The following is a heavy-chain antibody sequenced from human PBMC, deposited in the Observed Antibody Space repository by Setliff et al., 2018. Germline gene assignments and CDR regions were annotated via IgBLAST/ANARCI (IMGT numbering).Heavy chain of an antibody. D-gene: IGHD2-15*01. CDR1: GGSGSFSGYY. CDR2: ISPVGST. Sequence: SSETLSLTCGVSGGSGSFSGYYWSWIRQPPGKGLEWIGEISPVGSTIYNPSLRGRVTMSVDTSNKRFSLNLTSVTAADTAVYYCATSGFCGAGSCYSFDDWGQGALVTVSS. V-gene: IGHV4-34*01. J-gene: IGHJ4*02. CDR3: ATSGFCGAGSCYSFDD.